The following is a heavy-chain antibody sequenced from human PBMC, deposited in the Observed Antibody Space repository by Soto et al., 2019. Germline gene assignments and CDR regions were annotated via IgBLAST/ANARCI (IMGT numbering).Heavy chain of an antibody. CDR1: GFTFSSCG. V-gene: IGHV3-30*18. D-gene: IGHD6-13*01. Sequence: QVQLVESGGGVVQPGRSLRLACAASGFTFSSCGMHWVRQAPGKGLEWVAVIAYDGSNKYYADSVKGRFTISRDNSKNTLYLQMNSLRGEDAAVYYCAKDRRRSWTFDYWGQGTLVTVSP. CDR2: IAYDGSNK. CDR3: AKDRRRSWTFDY. J-gene: IGHJ4*02.